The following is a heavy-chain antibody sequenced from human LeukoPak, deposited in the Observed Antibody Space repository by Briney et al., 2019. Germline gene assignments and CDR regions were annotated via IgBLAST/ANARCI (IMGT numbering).Heavy chain of an antibody. V-gene: IGHV3-30*02. Sequence: GGSLRLSCAASGFTFSNDGMHWVRQTPGKGLEWVAFTRYDESKTFYGDSVRGRFTISRDNSKNTLYLQMNSLTTDDSAVYYCAKARYSGSPALDFWGQGTLVTVSS. J-gene: IGHJ4*02. CDR3: AKARYSGSPALDF. CDR2: TRYDESKT. CDR1: GFTFSNDG. D-gene: IGHD1-26*01.